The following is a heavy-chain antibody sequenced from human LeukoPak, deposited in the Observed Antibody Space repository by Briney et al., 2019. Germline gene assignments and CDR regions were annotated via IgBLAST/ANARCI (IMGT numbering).Heavy chain of an antibody. CDR2: IHDSGST. J-gene: IGHJ4*02. CDR3: ARLDAAAGRYLQFFY. V-gene: IGHV4-59*08. Sequence: PSETLSLTCTVSVGSISNYYWSSIRQSPEKGLEWIGYIHDSGSTNYNPSLKSRVTISVDTSKNQFSLKLSSVTAADTAVYYCARLDAAAGRYLQFFYWGQGTLVTVSS. D-gene: IGHD5-24*01. CDR1: VGSISNYY.